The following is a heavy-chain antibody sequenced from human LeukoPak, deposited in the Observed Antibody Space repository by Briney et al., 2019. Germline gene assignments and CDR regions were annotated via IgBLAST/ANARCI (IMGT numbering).Heavy chain of an antibody. V-gene: IGHV4-61*02. D-gene: IGHD5-18*01. CDR2: IYTSGST. CDR3: ASEVLRDTASAQPYYYYYYMDV. J-gene: IGHJ6*03. Sequence: SETLSLTCTVSGGSISSGSYYWSWIRQPAGKGLEWIGRIYTSGSTNYNPSLKSRVTISVDTSKNQFSLKLSSVTAADTAVYYCASEVLRDTASAQPYYYYYYMDVWGKGTTVTVSS. CDR1: GGSISSGSYY.